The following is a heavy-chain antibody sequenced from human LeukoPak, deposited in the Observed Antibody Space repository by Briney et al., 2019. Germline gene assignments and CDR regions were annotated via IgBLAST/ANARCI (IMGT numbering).Heavy chain of an antibody. CDR1: GYSPSSGYY. J-gene: IGHJ4*02. CDR3: ARPRGSCSGGSCYYYYFDY. Sequence: SETLSLTCAVSGYSPSSGYYWGWIRQPPGKGLEWIGSIYHSGSTYYNPSLKSRVTISVDTSKNQFSLKLSSVTAADTAVYYCARPRGSCSGGSCYYYYFDYWGQGTLVTVSS. V-gene: IGHV4-38-2*01. CDR2: IYHSGST. D-gene: IGHD2-15*01.